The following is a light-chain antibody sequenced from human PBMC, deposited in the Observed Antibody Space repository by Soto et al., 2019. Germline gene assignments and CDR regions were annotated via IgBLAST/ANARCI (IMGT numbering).Light chain of an antibody. J-gene: IGKJ1*01. V-gene: IGKV1-5*01. CDR1: QSISSR. Sequence: DIQLTQSPSTLSAFVGDRVTITCRASQSISSRLAWYQQKPGKDPKLLICDASSLESGVPSRFSGSGSGTEFSLTVSSLQTDDFATYYCQHSTGTFGHGTKVEIK. CDR2: DAS. CDR3: QHSTGT.